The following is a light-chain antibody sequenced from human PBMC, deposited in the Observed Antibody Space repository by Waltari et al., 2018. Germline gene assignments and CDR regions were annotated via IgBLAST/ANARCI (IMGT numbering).Light chain of an antibody. CDR3: CSCVGRNIYWV. CDR2: DIN. CDR1: SSDVGANNF. J-gene: IGLJ3*02. V-gene: IGLV2-11*01. Sequence: QSALTQPRSVSGSPGQSVTISCTGPSSDVGANNFVPWYQHHPDKAPKLIIYDINKRPSGVPDRFSGSKSGNTASLTISGLQAEDEADYYCCSCVGRNIYWVFGGGTKLTVL.